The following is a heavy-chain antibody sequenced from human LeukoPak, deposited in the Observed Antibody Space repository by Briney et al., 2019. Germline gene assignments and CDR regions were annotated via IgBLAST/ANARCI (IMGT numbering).Heavy chain of an antibody. V-gene: IGHV1-18*01. Sequence: ASVKVSCKASGYTFTSYGISWVRQAPGQGLEWMGWISAYNGNTNYAQKLQGRVSMTTDTSTSTAYMELRSLRSDDTAVYYCARGEGYYDSSGYPDYWGQGTLVTVSS. CDR1: GYTFTSYG. CDR3: ARGEGYYDSSGYPDY. D-gene: IGHD3-22*01. CDR2: ISAYNGNT. J-gene: IGHJ4*02.